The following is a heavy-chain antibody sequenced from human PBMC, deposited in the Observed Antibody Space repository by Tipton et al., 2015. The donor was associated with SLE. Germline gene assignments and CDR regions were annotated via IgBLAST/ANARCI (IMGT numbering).Heavy chain of an antibody. J-gene: IGHJ4*02. CDR3: ARHVWANWGFGY. CDR2: IYYSGST. CDR1: GGSISSSSYY. Sequence: TLSLTCTVSGGSISSSSYYWGWIRQPPGKGLEWIGSIYYSGSTYYNPSLKSRATISVDTSKNQFSLKLSSVTAADTAVYYCARHVWANWGFGYWGQGTLVTVSS. V-gene: IGHV4-39*01. D-gene: IGHD7-27*01.